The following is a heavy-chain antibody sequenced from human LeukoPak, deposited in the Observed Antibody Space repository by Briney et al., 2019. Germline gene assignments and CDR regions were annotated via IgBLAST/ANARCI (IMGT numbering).Heavy chain of an antibody. CDR1: GFTLSDYY. Sequence: PGGPLRLSCAASGFTLSDYYMSWIRQAPGKGLEWVSYISSSGSTIDYADSVKGRFTISRDNAKNSLYLQMSSLRAEDTAVYYCARRRDFFDYWGQGTLVTVSS. CDR2: ISSSGSTI. V-gene: IGHV3-11*01. CDR3: ARRRDFFDY. J-gene: IGHJ4*02.